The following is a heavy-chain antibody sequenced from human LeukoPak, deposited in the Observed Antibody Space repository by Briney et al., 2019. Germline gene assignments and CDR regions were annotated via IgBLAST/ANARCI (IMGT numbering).Heavy chain of an antibody. CDR2: INWNGGST. J-gene: IGHJ6*03. CDR3: AGRLGNYYGSGGSLHYYYMDV. CDR1: GFTFDDYG. D-gene: IGHD3-10*01. Sequence: GGSLRLSCAASGFTFDDYGMSWVRQAPGKGLEWVSGINWNGGSTGYADSVKGGFTISRDNAKNSLYLQMNSLRAEDTAVYYCAGRLGNYYGSGGSLHYYYMDVWGKGTTVTISS. V-gene: IGHV3-20*04.